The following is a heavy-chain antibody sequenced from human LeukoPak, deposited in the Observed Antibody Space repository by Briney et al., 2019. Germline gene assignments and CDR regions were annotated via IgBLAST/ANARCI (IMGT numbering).Heavy chain of an antibody. CDR1: GFTFSSYG. CDR2: ISYDGSNK. CDR3: AKDRRGDTYYYGMDV. Sequence: PGGSLRLSCAASGFTFSSYGMHWVRQAPGKGLEWVAVISYDGSNKYYADSVKGRFTISRDNSKNTLYLQMNSLRAEDTAVYYCAKDRRGDTYYYGMDVWGKGTTVTVSS. V-gene: IGHV3-30*18. D-gene: IGHD4-17*01. J-gene: IGHJ6*04.